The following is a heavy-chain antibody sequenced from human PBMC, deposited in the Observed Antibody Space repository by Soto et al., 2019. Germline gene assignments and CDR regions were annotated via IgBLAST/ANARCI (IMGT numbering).Heavy chain of an antibody. J-gene: IGHJ5*02. CDR3: AKVANPQTDTMIVVSNWFDP. V-gene: IGHV3-23*01. CDR2: ITDSGGDT. CDR1: GITFGSRA. D-gene: IGHD3-22*01. Sequence: PGGSLRLSCVASGITFGSRAMSWVRQAPGEGLEWVSTITDSGGDTKYADSVRGRFTISRDNSKNTLYLQMNSLRAEDTAVYYCAKVANPQTDTMIVVSNWFDPWGQGTLVTVSS.